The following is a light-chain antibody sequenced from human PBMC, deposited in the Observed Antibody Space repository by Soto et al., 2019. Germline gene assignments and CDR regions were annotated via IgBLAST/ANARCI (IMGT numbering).Light chain of an antibody. CDR3: VLYMGSGISV. V-gene: IGLV8-61*01. CDR1: SGSVSTTYY. CDR2: STN. J-gene: IGLJ3*02. Sequence: QTVVTQEPSFSVSPVGTVTLTCGLSSGSVSTTYYPSWYQQTPGQAPRTLIYSTNTRSSGVSDRFSGSILGNKAALTITGAQADDESNYYCVLYMGSGISVFGGGTKLTVL.